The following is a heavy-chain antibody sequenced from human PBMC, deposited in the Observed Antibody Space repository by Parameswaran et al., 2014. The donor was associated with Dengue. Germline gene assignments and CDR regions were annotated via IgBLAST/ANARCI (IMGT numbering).Heavy chain of an antibody. D-gene: IGHD1-1*01. V-gene: IGHV3-23*01. J-gene: IGHJ4*02. CDR3: AKGLISTDVTRYFDY. CDR2: ISSSGDAT. Sequence: PGKVPEWVSVISSSGDATFYADSVKGRFTISRDNSKNTLYLQVNSLRVEDTAVYYCAKGLISTDVTRYFDYWGQGNLVTVSS.